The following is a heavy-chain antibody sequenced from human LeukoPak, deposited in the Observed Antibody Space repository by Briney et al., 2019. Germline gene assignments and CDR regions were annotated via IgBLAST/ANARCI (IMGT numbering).Heavy chain of an antibody. CDR2: IYHSGST. J-gene: IGHJ4*02. V-gene: IGHV4-30-2*01. D-gene: IGHD6-13*01. Sequence: PSETLSLTCAVSGGSISSGGYSWRWIRQPPGKGLEWIGYIYHSGSTYYNPSLKSRVTISVDRSKNQFSLKLSSVTAADTAVYYCARGRGVSFDYWGQGTLVTVSS. CDR3: ARGRGVSFDY. CDR1: GGSISSGGYS.